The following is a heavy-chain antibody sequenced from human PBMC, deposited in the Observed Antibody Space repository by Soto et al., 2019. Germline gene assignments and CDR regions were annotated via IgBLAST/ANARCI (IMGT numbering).Heavy chain of an antibody. Sequence: SVKVSCKASGGTFSSYTISWVRQAPGQGLEWMGRIIPILGIANYAQKFQGRVTITADKSTSTAYMELSSLRSEDTAVYYCARDKWLHQTRLLYYFDYWGQGTLVTVSS. J-gene: IGHJ4*02. CDR1: GGTFSSYT. CDR2: IIPILGIA. CDR3: ARDKWLHQTRLLYYFDY. V-gene: IGHV1-69*04. D-gene: IGHD5-18*01.